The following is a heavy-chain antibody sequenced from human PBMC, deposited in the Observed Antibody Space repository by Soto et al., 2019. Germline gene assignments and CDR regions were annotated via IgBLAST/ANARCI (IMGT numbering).Heavy chain of an antibody. D-gene: IGHD6-19*01. J-gene: IGHJ5*02. CDR3: ARVTAQIEYSSGWAFDP. CDR1: GYTFTSYD. Sequence: ASVKVSCKASGYTFTSYDINWVRQATGQGLEWMGWMNPNSGNTGYAQKFQGRVTMTRNTSISTAYMELSSLRSEDTAVYYCARVTAQIEYSSGWAFDPWGQGTLVTVSS. V-gene: IGHV1-8*01. CDR2: MNPNSGNT.